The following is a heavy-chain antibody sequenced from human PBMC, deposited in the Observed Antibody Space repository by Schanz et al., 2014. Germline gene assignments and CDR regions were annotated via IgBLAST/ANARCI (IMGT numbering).Heavy chain of an antibody. V-gene: IGHV3-23*04. Sequence: VQLVESGGGVVQPGRSLRLSCAASGITLSGYGLHWVRQAPGKGLQWVSSLSGDGGTTHYADSVKGRFTIARDNSKNTLFLQMDSLRVEDTAVYYCAKHVRSLTGNDYWGQGTLVTVSS. CDR2: LSGDGGTT. CDR1: GITLSGYG. D-gene: IGHD3-9*01. J-gene: IGHJ4*02. CDR3: AKHVRSLTGNDY.